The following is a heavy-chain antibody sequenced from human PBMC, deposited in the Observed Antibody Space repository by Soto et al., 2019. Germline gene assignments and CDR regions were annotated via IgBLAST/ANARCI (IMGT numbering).Heavy chain of an antibody. CDR3: AKEDVAARPTFAY. CDR1: GITLSSYS. D-gene: IGHD6-6*01. V-gene: IGHV3-23*01. J-gene: IGHJ4*02. CDR2: SSGSGGST. Sequence: WGAPRLSCAAPGITLSSYSMCWVRQVQGKGLEWVSASSGSGGSTYYADSVKGRFTISRDNSRNTLYLQMNSLRAEDTAVYYCAKEDVAARPTFAYWGQGTLVTVSS.